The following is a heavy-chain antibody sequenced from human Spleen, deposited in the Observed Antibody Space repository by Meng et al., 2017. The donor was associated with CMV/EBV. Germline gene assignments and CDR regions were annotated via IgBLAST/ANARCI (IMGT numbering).Heavy chain of an antibody. CDR1: GFTFERYS. CDR3: ARSLGIGPHYFDY. V-gene: IGHV3-21*01. CDR2: ISWTSTYI. Sequence: GESLKISCAVSGFTFERYSMNWVRQAPGKGLEWVASISWTSTYIYYADSMKGRFTISRDDAKNSLYLQMSSLRAEDTAVYYCARSLGIGPHYFDYWGQGTLVTVSS. D-gene: IGHD1-26*01. J-gene: IGHJ4*02.